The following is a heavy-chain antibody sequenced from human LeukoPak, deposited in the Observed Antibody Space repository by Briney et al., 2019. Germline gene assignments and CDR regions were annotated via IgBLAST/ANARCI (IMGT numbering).Heavy chain of an antibody. V-gene: IGHV3-30*18. CDR1: GFTFSSYG. J-gene: IGHJ4*02. CDR2: ISYDGSNK. D-gene: IGHD1-26*01. CDR3: AKGGSGSYYDNFDY. Sequence: GGSLRLSCAASGFTFSSYGMHWVRQAPGKGLEWVAFISYDGSNKYYADSAKGRSTISRDNLKNTLYLQMNSLGAEDTAVYYCAKGGSGSYYDNFDYWGQGTLVTVSS.